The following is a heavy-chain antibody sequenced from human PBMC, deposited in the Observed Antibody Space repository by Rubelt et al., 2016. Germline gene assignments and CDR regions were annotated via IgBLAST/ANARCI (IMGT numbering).Heavy chain of an antibody. J-gene: IGHJ4*02. Sequence: GKRLEWVSYISSSSSTIYYADSVKGRFTISRDNAKNSLYLQMNSLRAEDTAVYYCARENYYYDSSGYLDWGQGTLVTVSS. D-gene: IGHD3-22*01. CDR2: ISSSSSTI. CDR3: ARENYYYDSSGYLD. V-gene: IGHV3-48*01.